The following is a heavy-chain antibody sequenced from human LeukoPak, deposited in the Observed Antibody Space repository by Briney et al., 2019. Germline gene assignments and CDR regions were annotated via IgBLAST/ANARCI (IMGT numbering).Heavy chain of an antibody. V-gene: IGHV4-61*02. J-gene: IGHJ6*03. CDR2: IYTSGST. CDR1: GGSISSGSYY. CDR3: AREVRAYYGSGSKVQYYYYYMDV. Sequence: SETLSLTCTVSGGSISSGSYYWSWIRQPAGKGLEWIGRIYTSGSTNYNPSLKSRVTISVDTSKNQFSLKLSSVTAADTAVYYCAREVRAYYGSGSKVQYYYYYMDVWGKGDHGHHLL. D-gene: IGHD3-10*01.